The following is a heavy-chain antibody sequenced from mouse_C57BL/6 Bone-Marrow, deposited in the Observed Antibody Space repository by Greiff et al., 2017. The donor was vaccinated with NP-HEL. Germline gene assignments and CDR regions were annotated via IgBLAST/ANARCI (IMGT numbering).Heavy chain of an antibody. CDR3: ARTLYYGSSPFYFEV. D-gene: IGHD1-1*01. J-gene: IGHJ1*03. Sequence: QVQLQQPGAELVKPGASVKMSCKASGYTFTSYWITWVKQRPGQGLEWIGDIYPGSGSTNYNEKFKSKATLTVDTSSSTAYMQLSSLTSEDSAVYYCARTLYYGSSPFYFEVWGTGTTVTVSS. CDR2: IYPGSGST. CDR1: GYTFTSYW. V-gene: IGHV1-55*01.